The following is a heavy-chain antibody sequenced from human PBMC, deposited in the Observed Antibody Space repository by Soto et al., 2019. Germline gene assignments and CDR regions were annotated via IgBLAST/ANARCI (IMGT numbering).Heavy chain of an antibody. Sequence: EVQLLESGGGLVQPGGSLRLSCAASGFTFSSYAMSWVRQAPGKGLEWVSAISGSGGSTYYADSVKGRFTISRDNSTKTLYLQMNSLRVEDTAAYYCAKDVGVYCSGCSCDSDAFDIRGQGTMVTVSS. J-gene: IGHJ3*02. CDR3: AKDVGVYCSGCSCDSDAFDI. D-gene: IGHD2-15*01. V-gene: IGHV3-23*01. CDR2: ISGSGGST. CDR1: GFTFSSYA.